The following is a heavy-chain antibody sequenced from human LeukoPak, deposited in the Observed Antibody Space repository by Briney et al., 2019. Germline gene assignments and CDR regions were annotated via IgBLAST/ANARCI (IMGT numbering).Heavy chain of an antibody. CDR2: ISGSGGST. V-gene: IGHV3-23*01. CDR3: AKESGFYSSSPPDY. CDR1: GFTFSSYA. Sequence: GGSLRLSCAASGFTFSSYAMSWVRQAPGKGLEWVSAISGSGGSTYYADSVKGRFTISRDNSKNILYLQMNSLRADDTAIYYCAKESGFYSSSPPDYWGQGTLVTVSS. J-gene: IGHJ4*02. D-gene: IGHD6-13*01.